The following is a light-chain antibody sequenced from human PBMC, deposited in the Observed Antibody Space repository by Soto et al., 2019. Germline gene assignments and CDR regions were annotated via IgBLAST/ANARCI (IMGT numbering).Light chain of an antibody. CDR1: SSNIGAGYD. CDR3: QSYDISLSVV. V-gene: IGLV1-40*01. CDR2: GNS. J-gene: IGLJ2*01. Sequence: QSVLTQPPSVSGAPGQRVTISCTGSSSNIGAGYDVHWYQQLPGTAPKLLIYGNSNRHSGVPDRFSGSKSGTSASLAITKLQAEDEADYYCQSYDISLSVVFGGGTKLTVL.